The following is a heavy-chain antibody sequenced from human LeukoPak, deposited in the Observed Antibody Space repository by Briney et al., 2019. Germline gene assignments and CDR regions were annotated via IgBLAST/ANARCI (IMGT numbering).Heavy chain of an antibody. Sequence: GGSLRLSCAASGFTFSNAWMSWVRQAPGKGLERVGRIKSKPDGGTIHYAAPVKGRFTVSRDDSKNTVYLQMNSLITEDTAVYYCTTDYDGGYWGQGTLVTVSS. CDR3: TTDYDGGY. V-gene: IGHV3-15*01. CDR1: GFTFSNAW. J-gene: IGHJ4*02. CDR2: IKSKPDGGTI. D-gene: IGHD3-3*01.